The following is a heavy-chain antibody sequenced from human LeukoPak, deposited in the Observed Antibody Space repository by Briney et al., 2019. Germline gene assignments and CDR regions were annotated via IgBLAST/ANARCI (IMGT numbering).Heavy chain of an antibody. J-gene: IGHJ4*02. CDR3: AKSLLRYFDWYLDY. Sequence: QTGGSLRLSCAASGFTFSSYGMKWVRQAPGKGLEWVSGISGSGDSTYYADSVKGRFTISRDSSKNTLYLQMKSLRAEDTAAYYCAKSLLRYFDWYLDYWGQGTLVTVSS. CDR2: ISGSGDST. CDR1: GFTFSSYG. V-gene: IGHV3-23*01. D-gene: IGHD3-9*01.